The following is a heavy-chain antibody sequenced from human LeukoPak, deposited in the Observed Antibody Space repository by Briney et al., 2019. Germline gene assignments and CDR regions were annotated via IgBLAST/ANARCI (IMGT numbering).Heavy chain of an antibody. Sequence: GGSLRLSCAASGFTVSSNYMSWVRQAPGKGLEWVSVIYSGGSTYYADSVKGRFTISRDNSKNTLYLQMNSLRAEDTAVYYCARATPATVVTWEPHAFDIWGQGTMVTVSS. J-gene: IGHJ3*02. CDR3: ARATPATVVTWEPHAFDI. CDR2: IYSGGST. CDR1: GFTVSSNY. V-gene: IGHV3-53*01. D-gene: IGHD4-23*01.